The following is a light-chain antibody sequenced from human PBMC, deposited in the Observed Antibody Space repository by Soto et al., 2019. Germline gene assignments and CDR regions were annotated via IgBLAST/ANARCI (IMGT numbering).Light chain of an antibody. J-gene: IGKJ1*01. CDR3: LQLYNFSWT. CDR1: QSISNW. CDR2: DAS. Sequence: DIQMTQSPSTLSASVGDRVTITCRASQSISNWLAWYQQKQGKAPKLLIYDASSLESGVPSRFSGSGSGTEFTLTISSLQPEDFATYYCLQLYNFSWTFGQGTKVDIK. V-gene: IGKV1-5*01.